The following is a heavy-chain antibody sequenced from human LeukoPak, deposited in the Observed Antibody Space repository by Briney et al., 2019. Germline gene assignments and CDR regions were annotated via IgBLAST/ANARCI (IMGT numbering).Heavy chain of an antibody. CDR2: IYYSGST. J-gene: IGHJ4*02. V-gene: IGHV4-59*01. CDR3: ASHGSGTYYGIDY. D-gene: IGHD3-10*01. Sequence: SETLSLTCTVSGASISSYYWSWIRQPPGRGLEWIGSIYYSGSTNYNPSLKSRVTISVDTSKNQFPLKLSSVTAADTAVFYCASHGSGTYYGIDYWGQGTLVTVSS. CDR1: GASISSYY.